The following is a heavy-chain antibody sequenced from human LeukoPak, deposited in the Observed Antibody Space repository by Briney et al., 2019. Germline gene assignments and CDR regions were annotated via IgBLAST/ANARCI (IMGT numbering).Heavy chain of an antibody. J-gene: IGHJ6*03. V-gene: IGHV3-30*01. Sequence: PGGSLRLSCAASGFTFSSYAMPWVRQAPGKGLEWVAVISYDGSNKYYADSVKGRFTISRDNSKNTLYLQMNSLRAEDTAVYYCARGDQLTGDYYYYYMDVWGKGTTVTVSS. CDR3: ARGDQLTGDYYYYYMDV. D-gene: IGHD7-27*01. CDR2: ISYDGSNK. CDR1: GFTFSSYA.